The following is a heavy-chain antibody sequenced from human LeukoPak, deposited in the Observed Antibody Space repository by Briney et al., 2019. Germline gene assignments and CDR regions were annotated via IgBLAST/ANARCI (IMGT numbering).Heavy chain of an antibody. CDR2: IYYSGST. CDR3: ARHYDSSGYLAYYYMDV. J-gene: IGHJ6*03. CDR1: GGSISSSSYY. D-gene: IGHD3-22*01. Sequence: SETLSLTCTVSGGSISSSSYYWGWIRQPPGKGLEWIGSIYYSGSTYYNPSLKSRVTISVDTSKNQFSLKLSSVTAADTAVYYCARHYDSSGYLAYYYMDVWGKGTTVTISS. V-gene: IGHV4-39*01.